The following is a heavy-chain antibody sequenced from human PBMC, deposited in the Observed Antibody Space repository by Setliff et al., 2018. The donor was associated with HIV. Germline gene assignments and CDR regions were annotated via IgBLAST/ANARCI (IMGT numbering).Heavy chain of an antibody. D-gene: IGHD6-19*01. Sequence: SVKVSCKASGGTFSSYGISWVRQAPGQGLEWMGAIIPMFGTGFYARKFQGRVTITTDESRTTSYMELSSLRFEDTAVYFCARVAHSSSYHYYGMDVWGQGTTVTVSS. J-gene: IGHJ6*02. CDR1: GGTFSSYG. CDR3: ARVAHSSSYHYYGMDV. CDR2: IIPMFGTG. V-gene: IGHV1-69*05.